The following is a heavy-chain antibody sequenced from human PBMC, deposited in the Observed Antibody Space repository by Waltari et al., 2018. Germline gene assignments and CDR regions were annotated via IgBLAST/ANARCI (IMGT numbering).Heavy chain of an antibody. CDR1: GGSISSYT. J-gene: IGHJ6*03. Sequence: QVQLQESGPGLVKPSEPLSLTCPVPGGSISSYTWPCIRQPPGKGLEWIGYIYYSGSTNYNPSLKSRVTISVDTSKNQFSLKLSSVTAADTAVYYCARDRLFWSGYYYMDVWGKGTTVTVSS. D-gene: IGHD3-3*01. CDR2: IYYSGST. V-gene: IGHV4-59*01. CDR3: ARDRLFWSGYYYMDV.